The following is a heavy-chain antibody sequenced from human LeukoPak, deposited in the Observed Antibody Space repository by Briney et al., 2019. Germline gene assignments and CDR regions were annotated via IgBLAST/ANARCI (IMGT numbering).Heavy chain of an antibody. J-gene: IGHJ4*02. D-gene: IGHD3-10*01. Sequence: PGGSLSLSCAASGFTFSSYAMHWVRQAPGKGLEWVAVISYDGSNKYYADSVKGRFTISRDNSKNTLYLQMNSLRAEDTAVYYCARDGLWFGESYYFDYWGQGTLVTVSS. CDR1: GFTFSSYA. CDR3: ARDGLWFGESYYFDY. V-gene: IGHV3-30*04. CDR2: ISYDGSNK.